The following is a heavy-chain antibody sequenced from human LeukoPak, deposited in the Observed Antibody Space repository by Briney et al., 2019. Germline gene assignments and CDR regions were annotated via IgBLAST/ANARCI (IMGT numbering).Heavy chain of an antibody. J-gene: IGHJ4*02. CDR1: GFTFSDYY. Sequence: GGSLRLSCAASGFTFSDYYMSLIRQAPGKGLEWISYISASGRDTYYADSVKGRFTTSRDNAKNSLYLQMNSLRAEDTAVYYCARVGLIAAAGTPDYWGQGTLVTVSS. V-gene: IGHV3-11*06. CDR3: ARVGLIAAAGTPDY. CDR2: ISASGRDT. D-gene: IGHD6-13*01.